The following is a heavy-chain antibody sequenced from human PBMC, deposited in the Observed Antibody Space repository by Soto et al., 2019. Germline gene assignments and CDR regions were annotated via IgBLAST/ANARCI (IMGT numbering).Heavy chain of an antibody. CDR1: GGSISGGGYY. CDR2: IYYSGST. V-gene: IGHV4-31*03. CDR3: ARGAIWFGEFPRLNWFDP. Sequence: TLSLTCTVSGGSISGGGYYWSCNRQQPGKGLEWIGYIYYSGSTYYNPSLKSRVTISVDTSKNQFSLKLSSVTAADTAVYYCARGAIWFGEFPRLNWFDPWGQGTLVTVSS. J-gene: IGHJ5*02. D-gene: IGHD3-10*01.